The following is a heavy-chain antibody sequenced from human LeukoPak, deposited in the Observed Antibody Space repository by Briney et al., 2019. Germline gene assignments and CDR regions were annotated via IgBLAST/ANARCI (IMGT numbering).Heavy chain of an antibody. Sequence: PSETLSLTCSVSGDSISSFYWNWIRQSPEKGLEWIGVTHYSGTTNYNPSLKSRVAMSIDTSRQEFFLRLSAVTAADTAVYYCARGRKRAARAYYFDYWGQGTLVTVSS. V-gene: IGHV4-59*12. D-gene: IGHD6-6*01. CDR3: ARGRKRAARAYYFDY. J-gene: IGHJ4*02. CDR1: GDSISSFY. CDR2: THYSGTT.